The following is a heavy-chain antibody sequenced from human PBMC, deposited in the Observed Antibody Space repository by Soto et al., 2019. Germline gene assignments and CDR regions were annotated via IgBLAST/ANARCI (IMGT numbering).Heavy chain of an antibody. J-gene: IGHJ4*02. CDR2: IKEDGSEK. V-gene: IGHV3-7*03. D-gene: IGHD3-16*01. Sequence: EVQLVESGGGLVQPGGSLRLSCAASGFTFSSYWMSWVRQAPGKGLEWVANIKEDGSEKYYVDSVKGRFTISRDNAKNSLLLQMNSLKAEDTAVYYCVRVGRLGGYWGQGTLVTVSS. CDR1: GFTFSSYW. CDR3: VRVGRLGGY.